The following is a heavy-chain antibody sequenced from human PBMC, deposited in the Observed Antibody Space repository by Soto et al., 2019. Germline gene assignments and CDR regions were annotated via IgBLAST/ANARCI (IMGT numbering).Heavy chain of an antibody. CDR3: ARETNYYDSLFDY. CDR2: IIPILGIA. V-gene: IGHV1-69*08. CDR1: GGTFSSYT. D-gene: IGHD3-22*01. J-gene: IGHJ4*02. Sequence: QVQLVQSGAEVKKPGSSVKVSCKASGGTFSSYTISWVRQAPGQGLEWMGRIIPILGIANYAQKFQGSVTITADKSTSTAYMELRSLRSEDTAVYYFARETNYYDSLFDYWGQGTLVTVSS.